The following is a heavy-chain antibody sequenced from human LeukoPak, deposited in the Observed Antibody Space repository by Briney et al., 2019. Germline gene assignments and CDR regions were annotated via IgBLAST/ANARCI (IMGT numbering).Heavy chain of an antibody. CDR1: GYTFTGYY. CDR3: ARLPNLFWEPVVVTATVDY. J-gene: IGHJ4*02. CDR2: INPNSGGT. V-gene: IGHV1-2*02. D-gene: IGHD2-21*02. Sequence: ASVKVSCKASGYTFTGYYMHWVRQAPGQGLEWMGWINPNSGGTNYAQKFQGRVTMTRDTSISTAYMELSRLRSDDTAVYYCARLPNLFWEPVVVTATVDYWGQGTLVTVSS.